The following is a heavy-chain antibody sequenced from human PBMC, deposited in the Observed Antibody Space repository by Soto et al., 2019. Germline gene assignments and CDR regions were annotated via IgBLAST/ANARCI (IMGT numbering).Heavy chain of an antibody. V-gene: IGHV3-48*03. J-gene: IGHJ6*02. Sequence: EVQLVESGGGLVQPGGSLRLSCAASGFTFSSYEMNWVRQAPGKGLEWVSYISSSGSTIYYADSVKGRFTISRDNAKTSLYLQMNCLRAEDTAVYYCARDPTDGDYDYYYGMDVGGQGTTVTVCS. CDR3: ARDPTDGDYDYYYGMDV. CDR2: ISSSGSTI. CDR1: GFTFSSYE. D-gene: IGHD4-17*01.